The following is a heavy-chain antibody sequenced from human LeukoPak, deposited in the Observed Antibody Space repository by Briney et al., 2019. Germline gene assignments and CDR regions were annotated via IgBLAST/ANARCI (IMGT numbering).Heavy chain of an antibody. Sequence: SETLSLTCTVSGGSISSYYWSWIRQPPGKGLEWIGYIYYSGSTNYNPSLKSRVTISVDTSKNQFSLKLSSVTAADTDVYYCARHGYSYGPSSYYFDYWGQGTLVTVSS. D-gene: IGHD5-18*01. CDR2: IYYSGST. CDR1: GGSISSYY. J-gene: IGHJ4*02. V-gene: IGHV4-59*08. CDR3: ARHGYSYGPSSYYFDY.